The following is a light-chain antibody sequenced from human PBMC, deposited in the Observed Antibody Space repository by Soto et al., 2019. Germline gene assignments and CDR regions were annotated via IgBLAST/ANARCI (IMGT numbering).Light chain of an antibody. J-gene: IGLJ2*01. CDR3: ISYTSKSTWV. CDR1: SSDVGGYNY. CDR2: EVS. Sequence: QSALTRPASVSGSPGQSITISCTGTSSDVGGYNYVSWFQQHPGIVPKLMIYEVSNRPSGVSNRFSGSKSVNTASLTISGLQSEDDAYYYCISYTSKSTWVFGAGTKLTVL. V-gene: IGLV2-14*01.